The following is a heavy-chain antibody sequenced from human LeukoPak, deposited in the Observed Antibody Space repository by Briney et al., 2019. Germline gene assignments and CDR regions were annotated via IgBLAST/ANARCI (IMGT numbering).Heavy chain of an antibody. Sequence: GGSLRLSCAASGFTFSSYAMHWVRQAPGKGLEWVSAISGSGGSTYYADSVKGRFTISRDNSKNTLYLQMNSLRAEDTAVYYCAKDLWLADDYGDYWGQGTLVTVSS. V-gene: IGHV3-23*01. D-gene: IGHD3-22*01. CDR3: AKDLWLADDYGDY. J-gene: IGHJ4*02. CDR2: ISGSGGST. CDR1: GFTFSSYA.